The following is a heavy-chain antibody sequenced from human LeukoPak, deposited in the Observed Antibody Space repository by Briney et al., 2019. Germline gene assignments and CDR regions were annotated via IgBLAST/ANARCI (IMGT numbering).Heavy chain of an antibody. CDR3: ATTTIRLGY. CDR1: GGSLSSSSPY. J-gene: IGHJ4*02. CDR2: MYYRGST. Sequence: SETLSLTCTVPGGSLSSSSPYWGWIRQPPGKGLEWIGSMYYRGSTYHNPSLKSRVTISVDTSKNQFSLKLSSVTAADTAVYYCATTTIRLGYWGQGTLVTVSS. V-gene: IGHV4-39*07. D-gene: IGHD1-26*01.